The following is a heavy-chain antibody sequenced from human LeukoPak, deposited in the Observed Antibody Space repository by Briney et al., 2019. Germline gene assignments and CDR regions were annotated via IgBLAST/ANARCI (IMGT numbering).Heavy chain of an antibody. CDR3: TARNFDY. V-gene: IGHV3-15*01. CDR2: IKRKTDDGTT. J-gene: IGHJ4*02. Sequence: GGSLRLSCDASAFTFSNAWMNWVRQAPGKGLEWVGHIKRKTDDGTTHYAAPVKGRFTISGDDSKNPLYLQMNSLKTEDTADYYCTARNFDYWGQGTLVTVSS. CDR1: AFTFSNAW.